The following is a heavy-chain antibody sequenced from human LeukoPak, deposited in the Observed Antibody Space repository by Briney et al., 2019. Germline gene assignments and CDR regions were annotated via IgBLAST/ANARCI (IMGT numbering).Heavy chain of an antibody. CDR1: GFTFISNS. CDR2: ISNSGSYI. CDR3: ARIYEYSGTYFEFDY. V-gene: IGHV3-21*01. Sequence: GGSLRLSCEASGFTFISNSMSWVRQAPGKGLEWVSFISNSGSYIYYADSVQGRFTISRDNAKNSVHLQMHSLRVDDTAVYYCARIYEYSGTYFEFDYRGQGTLVTVSS. D-gene: IGHD1-26*01. J-gene: IGHJ4*02.